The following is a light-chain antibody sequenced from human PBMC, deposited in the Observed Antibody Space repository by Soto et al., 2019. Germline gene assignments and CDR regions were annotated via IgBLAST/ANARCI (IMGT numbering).Light chain of an antibody. V-gene: IGKV3-20*01. CDR3: QQYGSSGT. CDR1: QSVSHNY. J-gene: IGKJ1*01. CDR2: GAS. Sequence: EIVWTQSPGTLSLSEGERATLPCRASQSVSHNYLAWYQQKPGQAPRLLIYGASNRATGIPDRFSGSGSGTDFTLTISRLEPEDFAVYYCQQYGSSGTFGQGTKVDIK.